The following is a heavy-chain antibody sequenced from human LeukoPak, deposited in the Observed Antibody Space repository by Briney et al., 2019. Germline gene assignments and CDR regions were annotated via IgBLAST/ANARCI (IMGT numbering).Heavy chain of an antibody. V-gene: IGHV4-4*07. CDR1: GDSISNFY. D-gene: IGHD6-19*01. J-gene: IGHJ4*01. Sequence: SETLSLTCTVSGDSISNFYWSWLRQPAEKGLEWIGRVYSSGSTNYNPSLKSRVSMSVDTSNNQYSLRLISVTAADTAVYYCARAGFGSGWHYFDYWGRGILVSVSS. CDR3: ARAGFGSGWHYFDY. CDR2: VYSSGST.